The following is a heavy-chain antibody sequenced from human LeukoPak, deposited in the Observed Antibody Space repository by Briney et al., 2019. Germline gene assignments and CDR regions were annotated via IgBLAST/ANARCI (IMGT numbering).Heavy chain of an antibody. CDR2: ISSSSSYI. V-gene: IGHV3-21*01. Sequence: GGSLTLSCAASGFTFSSYSMNWVRQAPGEGLEWVSSISSSSSYIYYADSVKGRFTISRDNAKNSLYLQMNSLRAEDTAVYYCARDYCSGGSCYSVHFQHWGQGTLVTVSS. CDR3: ARDYCSGGSCYSVHFQH. J-gene: IGHJ1*01. CDR1: GFTFSSYS. D-gene: IGHD2-15*01.